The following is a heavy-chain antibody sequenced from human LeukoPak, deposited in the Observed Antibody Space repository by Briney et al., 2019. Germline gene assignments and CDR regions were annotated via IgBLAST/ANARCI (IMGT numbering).Heavy chain of an antibody. CDR1: GFTVSSNY. J-gene: IGHJ4*02. CDR2: IYSGGST. Sequence: PGGSLRLSCAPSGFTVSSNYMSWVRHAPGEGLEWVSVIYSGGSTYYADSVKGRFTISRHNSKNTLYLQMNSLRAEDTAVYYCATMRFLDPDYYDSSGYLREDYWGQGTLVTVSS. V-gene: IGHV3-53*04. D-gene: IGHD3-22*01. CDR3: ATMRFLDPDYYDSSGYLREDY.